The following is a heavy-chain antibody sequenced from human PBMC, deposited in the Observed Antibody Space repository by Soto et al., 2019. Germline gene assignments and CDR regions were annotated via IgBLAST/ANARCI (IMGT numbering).Heavy chain of an antibody. D-gene: IGHD6-13*01. V-gene: IGHV3-23*01. CDR3: AKGRAADSQDV. J-gene: IGHJ6*02. CDR2: ISGSGGST. Sequence: GWSLRLSCASSGFTFISYAMSWVRQAPGKGLEWVSAISGSGGSTYYADSVKGRFTISRDNSKNTLYLQMNSLRAEDTAVYYCAKGRAADSQDVWGQGTTVTVSS. CDR1: GFTFISYA.